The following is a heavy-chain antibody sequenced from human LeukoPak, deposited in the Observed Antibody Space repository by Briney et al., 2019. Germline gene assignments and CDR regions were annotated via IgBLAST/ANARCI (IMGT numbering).Heavy chain of an antibody. Sequence: GGSLRLSCAAPGFTFSSYAMNWVRQAPGKGLECVSTISDSGGSTLYADSVKGRFTISRDNSKNTLYLQMNSLRADDTAVYYCAKDRATRRWGTQEFDYWGQGTLVIVSS. J-gene: IGHJ4*02. CDR1: GFTFSSYA. V-gene: IGHV3-23*01. CDR3: AKDRATRRWGTQEFDY. CDR2: ISDSGGST. D-gene: IGHD3-16*01.